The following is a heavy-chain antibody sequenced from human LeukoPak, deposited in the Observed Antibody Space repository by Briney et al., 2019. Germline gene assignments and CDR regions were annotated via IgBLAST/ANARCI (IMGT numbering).Heavy chain of an antibody. D-gene: IGHD6-19*01. CDR2: INHSGST. J-gene: IGHJ4*02. CDR3: ARGRYSSGWAAYYFDY. V-gene: IGHV4-34*01. Sequence: PSETLSLTCTVSGGSISSNYWSWIRQPPGKGLEWIGEINHSGSTNYNPSLKSRVTISVDTSKNQFSLKLSSVTAADTAVYYCARGRYSSGWAAYYFDYWGQGTLVTVSS. CDR1: GGSISSNY.